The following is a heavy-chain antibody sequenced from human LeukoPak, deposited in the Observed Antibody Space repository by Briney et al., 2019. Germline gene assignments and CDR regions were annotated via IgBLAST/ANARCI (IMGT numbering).Heavy chain of an antibody. CDR1: GFTFSSYG. CDR3: ARCGDMVRGVSYYYYYYGMDV. V-gene: IGHV3-33*01. CDR2: IWYDGSNK. Sequence: GGSLRLSCAASGFTFSSYGMPWVRQAPGKGLEWVAVIWYDGSNKYYADSVKGRFTISRDNSKNTLYLQMNSLRAEDTAVYYCARCGDMVRGVSYYYYYYGMDVWGQGTTVTVSS. J-gene: IGHJ6*02. D-gene: IGHD3-10*01.